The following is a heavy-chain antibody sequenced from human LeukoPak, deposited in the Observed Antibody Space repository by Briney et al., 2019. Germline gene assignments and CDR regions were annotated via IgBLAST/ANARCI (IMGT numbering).Heavy chain of an antibody. V-gene: IGHV3-48*01. CDR2: ISSSSSTI. Sequence: GGSLRLSCAASGFTFSSHNMNWVRQAPGKGLEWVSYISSSSSTIYYADSVKGRFTISRDNSKNTLYLQMNSLRAEDTAVYYCARDRKIMAAGGIGAFDIWGQGTMVTVSS. D-gene: IGHD6-13*01. CDR1: GFTFSSHN. J-gene: IGHJ3*02. CDR3: ARDRKIMAAGGIGAFDI.